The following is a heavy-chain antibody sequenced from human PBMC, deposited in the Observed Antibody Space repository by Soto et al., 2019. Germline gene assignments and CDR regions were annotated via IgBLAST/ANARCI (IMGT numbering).Heavy chain of an antibody. CDR3: ARGAYGAGTSPNWFDP. J-gene: IGHJ5*02. V-gene: IGHV4-4*07. CDR2: FSTTGST. D-gene: IGHD3-10*01. Sequence: QVQLQESGPGLVKPSETLSLTCTVSGASIGTYYWSWIRQPAGKGLEWIGRFSTTGSTDYNPSLKSRVTVSVDTSKNQFSLKLNSVPAADTAVYFCARGAYGAGTSPNWFDPWGQGTLVTVSS. CDR1: GASIGTYY.